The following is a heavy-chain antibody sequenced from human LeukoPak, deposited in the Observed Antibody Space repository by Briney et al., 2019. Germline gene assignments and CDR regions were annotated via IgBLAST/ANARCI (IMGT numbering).Heavy chain of an antibody. V-gene: IGHV1-8*02. D-gene: IGHD3-10*01. Sequence: GASVKVSCKASGYTFTSYGISWVRQATGQGLEWMGWMNPNSGNTGYAQKFQGRVTMTRNTSISTAYMELSSLRSDDTAVYYCARVPMTSGGYWGQGTLVTVSS. CDR1: GYTFTSYG. J-gene: IGHJ4*02. CDR3: ARVPMTSGGY. CDR2: MNPNSGNT.